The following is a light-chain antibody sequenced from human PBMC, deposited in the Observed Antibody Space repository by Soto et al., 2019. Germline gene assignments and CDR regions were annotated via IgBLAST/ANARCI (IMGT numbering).Light chain of an antibody. V-gene: IGLV2-23*01. J-gene: IGLJ1*01. Sequence: QSVLTQPASVSGSPGQSITISCTGTSSDVGSYNLVSWYQQHPGKAPKLMIYEDSKRPSGVSNRFSGSKSGNTASLTISGLQAEDEADYYCCSYAGSSFYVFGTGTKVTVL. CDR1: SSDVGSYNL. CDR2: EDS. CDR3: CSYAGSSFYV.